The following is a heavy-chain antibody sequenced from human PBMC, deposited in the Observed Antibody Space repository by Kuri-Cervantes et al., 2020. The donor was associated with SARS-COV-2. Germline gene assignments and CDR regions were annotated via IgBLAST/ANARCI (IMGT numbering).Heavy chain of an antibody. CDR2: INHSGST. Sequence: GSLRLSCAVYGGSFSGYYWSWIRQPPGKGLEWIGEINHSGSTNYNPSLKSRVTISVDTSKNQFSLKLSSVTAADTAVYYCARGGMVRSLYYWGQGTLVTVSS. D-gene: IGHD3-3*01. CDR1: GGSFSGYY. J-gene: IGHJ4*02. V-gene: IGHV4-34*01. CDR3: ARGGMVRSLYY.